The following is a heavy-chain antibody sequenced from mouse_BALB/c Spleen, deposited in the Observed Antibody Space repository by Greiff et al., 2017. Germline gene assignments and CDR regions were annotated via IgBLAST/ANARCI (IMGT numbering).Heavy chain of an antibody. D-gene: IGHD3-1*01. CDR3: ARWVGRMDY. CDR2: INPSNGRT. J-gene: IGHJ4*01. CDR1: GYTFTSYW. V-gene: IGHV1S81*02. Sequence: QVQLQQPGAELVKPVASVKLSCKAPGYTFTSYWMHWVKQRPGQGLEWIGEINPSNGRTNYNEKFKSKATRTVDKSSSTAYMQLSSLTSEDSAVYYCARWVGRMDYWGQGTSVTVSS.